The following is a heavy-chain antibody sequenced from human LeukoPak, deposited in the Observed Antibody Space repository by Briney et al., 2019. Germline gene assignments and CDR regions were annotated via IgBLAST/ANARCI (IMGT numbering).Heavy chain of an antibody. CDR3: ARAPSEIGGYYPEYFRH. D-gene: IGHD3-22*01. Sequence: GGSLRLSCAASGFTFSTYWMHWVRQAPGKGLAWVSRIKSDGGTNYADSVKGRFTISRDNAKKTVSLQMNSLRPEDTGVYYCARAPSEIGGYYPEYFRHWGQGTLVTVSS. V-gene: IGHV3-74*01. CDR1: GFTFSTYW. J-gene: IGHJ1*01. CDR2: IKSDGGT.